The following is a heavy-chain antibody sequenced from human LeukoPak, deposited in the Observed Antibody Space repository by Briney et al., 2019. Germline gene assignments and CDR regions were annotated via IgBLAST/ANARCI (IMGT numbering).Heavy chain of an antibody. D-gene: IGHD1-26*01. J-gene: IGHJ4*02. CDR2: ISSSSSYI. Sequence: GGSLRLSCAASGFPFRSSWMHWVRQAPGRGLVWVSSISSSSSYIYYADSVKGRFTISRDNAKNSLYLQMNSLRAEDTAVYYCASTGGSYLRTIDYWGQGTLVTVSS. V-gene: IGHV3-21*01. CDR3: ASTGGSYLRTIDY. CDR1: GFPFRSSW.